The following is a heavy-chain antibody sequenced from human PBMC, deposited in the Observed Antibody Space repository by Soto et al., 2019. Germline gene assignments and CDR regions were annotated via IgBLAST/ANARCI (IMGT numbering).Heavy chain of an antibody. CDR2: ISSSTSTI. D-gene: IGHD3-3*01. CDR3: ARENDDFWSGYYKGEIDY. V-gene: IGHV3-48*02. J-gene: IGHJ4*02. CDR1: GFTFSSYS. Sequence: EVQLVESGGGLVQPGGSLRLSCAASGFTFSSYSMNWVRQAPGKGLEWVSYISSSTSTIYYADSVKGRFTISRDNAKNSLYLQMNSLGDEDTAVYYCARENDDFWSGYYKGEIDYWGQGTLVTVSS.